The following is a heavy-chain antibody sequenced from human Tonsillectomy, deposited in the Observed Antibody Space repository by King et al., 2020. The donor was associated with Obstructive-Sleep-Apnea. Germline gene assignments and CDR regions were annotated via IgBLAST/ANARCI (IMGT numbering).Heavy chain of an antibody. CDR3: ARENRSGCFDY. CDR1: GFTFSTYW. V-gene: IGHV3-74*01. CDR2: IVTDGSTT. D-gene: IGHD2/OR15-2a*01. J-gene: IGHJ4*02. Sequence: VQLVESGGGLVQPGGSLRLSCAASGFTFSTYWMHWVRQAPGKGLVWVSHIVTDGSTTNYADSVKGRFIISRDNAKNTLYLQMNSLRAEDTAVYYCARENRSGCFDYWGQGTLVTVSS.